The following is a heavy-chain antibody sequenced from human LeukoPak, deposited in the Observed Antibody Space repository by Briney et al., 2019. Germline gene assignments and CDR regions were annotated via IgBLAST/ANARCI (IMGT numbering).Heavy chain of an antibody. J-gene: IGHJ5*02. CDR2: INSDGSSI. D-gene: IGHD3-16*01. CDR1: GFTFSSHW. CDR3: AREREGGWFDP. Sequence: TGGSLRLSCAASGFTFSSHWMHWVRQAPGKGLVWVSRINSDGSSISYADSVKGRFTISRDNAKNTLYLQMNSLRAEDTAVYYCAREREGGWFDPWGQGTLVTVSS. V-gene: IGHV3-74*01.